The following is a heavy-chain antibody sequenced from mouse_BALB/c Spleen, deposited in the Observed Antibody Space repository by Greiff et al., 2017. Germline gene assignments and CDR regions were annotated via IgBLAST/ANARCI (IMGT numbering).Heavy chain of an antibody. D-gene: IGHD2-3*01. CDR3: TTDGYYVYAMDY. Sequence: EVQLQQSGTVLARPGASVKMSCKASGYTFTSYWMHWVKQRPGQGLEWIGAIYPGNSDTSYNQKFKGKAKLTAVTSTSTAYMELSSLTNEDSAVYYCTTDGYYVYAMDYWGQGTSVTVSS. V-gene: IGHV1-5*01. CDR2: IYPGNSDT. CDR1: GYTFTSYW. J-gene: IGHJ4*01.